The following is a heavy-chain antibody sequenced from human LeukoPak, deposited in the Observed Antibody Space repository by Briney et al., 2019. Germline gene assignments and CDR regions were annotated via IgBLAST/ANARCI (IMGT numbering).Heavy chain of an antibody. D-gene: IGHD5-12*01. CDR1: GFTFSSYS. Sequence: AGGSLRLSCAASGFTFSSYSMNWVRQAPGKGLEWVSSISSSSSYIYYADSVKGRFTISRDNAKNSLYLQMNSLRAEDTAVYYCARDIAATMGDDYYYGMDVWGQGTTVTVSS. V-gene: IGHV3-21*01. CDR3: ARDIAATMGDDYYYGMDV. CDR2: ISSSSSYI. J-gene: IGHJ6*02.